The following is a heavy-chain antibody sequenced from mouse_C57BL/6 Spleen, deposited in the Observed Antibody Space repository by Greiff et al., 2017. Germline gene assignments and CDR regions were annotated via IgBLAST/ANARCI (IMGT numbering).Heavy chain of an antibody. Sequence: VQLQQSGAELVRPGSSVKLSCKASGYTFTSYWMHWVKQRPIQGLEWIGNIDPSDSETHYNQKFKDKATLTVDKSSSTAYMQLSSLTSEDSAVYYCASRTVVALRYFDVWGTGTTVTVSS. CDR2: IDPSDSET. V-gene: IGHV1-52*01. CDR1: GYTFTSYW. D-gene: IGHD1-1*01. J-gene: IGHJ1*03. CDR3: ASRTVVALRYFDV.